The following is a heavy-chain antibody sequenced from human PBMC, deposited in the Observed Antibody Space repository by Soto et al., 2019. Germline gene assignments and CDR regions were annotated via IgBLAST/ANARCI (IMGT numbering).Heavy chain of an antibody. V-gene: IGHV3-11*06. CDR3: ARDLRGPAFYGMYV. J-gene: IGHJ6*02. D-gene: IGHD3-16*01. CDR2: ISSSSSYT. CDR1: GFTFSDYY. Sequence: QVQLVESGGGLVKPGGSLRLSCAASGFTFSDYYMSWIRQAPGKGLEWVSYISSSSSYTNYADSVKGRFTISRDNAKNSLYLQMNSLRAEDTAVYYCARDLRGPAFYGMYVWGQGTTVTVSS.